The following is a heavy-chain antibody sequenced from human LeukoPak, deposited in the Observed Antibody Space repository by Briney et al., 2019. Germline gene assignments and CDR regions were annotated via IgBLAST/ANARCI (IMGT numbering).Heavy chain of an antibody. CDR1: GFTFSSYG. CDR2: ISYDGSNK. J-gene: IGHJ6*02. Sequence: PGGSLRLSCAASGFTFSSYGMHWVRQAPGKGLEWVAVISYDGSNKYYADSVKGRFTISRDNSKNTLYLQMNSLRAEDTAVYYCAIVGATDYYYYGMDVWGQGTTVTVSS. D-gene: IGHD1-26*01. V-gene: IGHV3-30*03. CDR3: AIVGATDYYYYGMDV.